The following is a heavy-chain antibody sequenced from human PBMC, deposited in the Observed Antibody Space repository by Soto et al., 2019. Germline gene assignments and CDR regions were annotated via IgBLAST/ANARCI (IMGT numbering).Heavy chain of an antibody. CDR2: IYTSGST. V-gene: IGHV4-4*07. Sequence: LSLTCTVSGGSISSYYWSWIRQPAGKGLEWIGRIYTSGSTNYNPSLKSRVTMSVDTSKNQFSLKLSSVTAADTAVYYCAREWVVLGYYYYGMDVWGQGTTVTVSS. CDR3: AREWVVLGYYYYGMDV. CDR1: GGSISSYY. D-gene: IGHD2-15*01. J-gene: IGHJ6*02.